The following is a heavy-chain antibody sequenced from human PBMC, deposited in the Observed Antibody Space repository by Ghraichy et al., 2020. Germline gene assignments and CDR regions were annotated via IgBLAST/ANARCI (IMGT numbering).Heavy chain of an antibody. Sequence: ESLNISSTVSGVSISAYRWSWIRQPPGKGLEWIGYVYYSGSTNYNPSLDSRVTISVDTSKNQFSLKLRSVTPADTAVYYCARGEGYNPDWGQGTLVTVSA. V-gene: IGHV4-59*01. CDR3: ARGEGYNPD. CDR1: GVSISAYR. D-gene: IGHD5-24*01. J-gene: IGHJ4*02. CDR2: VYYSGST.